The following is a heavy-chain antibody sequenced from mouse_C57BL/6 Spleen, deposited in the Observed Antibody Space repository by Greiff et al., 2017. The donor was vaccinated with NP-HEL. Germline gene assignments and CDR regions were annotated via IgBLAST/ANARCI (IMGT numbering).Heavy chain of an antibody. CDR2: ISYDGSN. CDR3: ARVNYYGSSLFV. J-gene: IGHJ1*03. Sequence: ESGPGLVKPSQSLSLTCSVTGYSITSGYYWNWIRQFPGNKLEWMGYISYDGSNNYNPSLKNRISITRDTSKNQFFLKLNSVTTEDTATYYCARVNYYGSSLFVWGTGTTVTVSS. CDR1: GYSITSGYY. V-gene: IGHV3-6*01. D-gene: IGHD1-1*01.